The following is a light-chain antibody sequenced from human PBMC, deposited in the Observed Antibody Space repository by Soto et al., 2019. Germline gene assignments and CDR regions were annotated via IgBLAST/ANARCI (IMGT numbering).Light chain of an antibody. CDR2: STD. V-gene: IGLV8-61*01. CDR3: VLYMGSGNRL. Sequence: QTVVTQEPSLSVSPGGTVTLTCGLGSGSVSSSYYPSWYQQTPGQAPRTIIYSTDTRSSGVPDRFSGSILENKAALTITGAQADDECDYYCVLYMGSGNRLFGGGTKLTVL. J-gene: IGLJ2*01. CDR1: SGSVSSSYY.